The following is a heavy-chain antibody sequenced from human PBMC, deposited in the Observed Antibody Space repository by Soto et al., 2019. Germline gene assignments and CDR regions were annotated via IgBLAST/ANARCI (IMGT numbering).Heavy chain of an antibody. V-gene: IGHV1-46*01. CDR2: INPSGGPT. CDR3: ASGGFGATVTS. J-gene: IGHJ4*02. D-gene: IGHD4-17*01. CDR1: GYTFTSYY. Sequence: QVQLVQSGAEVKKPGASVKVSCKASGYTFTSYYMHWVRQAPGQGLEWMGIINPSGGPTTYAQNFPGRGTMTRDTSTSTFYMQLSSLRSEDTAMYYCASGGFGATVTSWGQGTLVTGSS.